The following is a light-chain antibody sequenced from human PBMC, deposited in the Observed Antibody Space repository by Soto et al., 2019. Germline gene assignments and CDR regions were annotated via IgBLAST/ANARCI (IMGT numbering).Light chain of an antibody. CDR3: QQSYSTPQT. J-gene: IGKJ1*01. CDR2: DAS. Sequence: DIQMTQSPSSLSASVGDRVNITCQASQDISNYLNWYQQKPGKAPKLLIYDASSLEAGVPQRFSGSGFGTDFTLTISSLQPEDFATYYCQQSYSTPQTFGQGTKVDI. V-gene: IGKV1-39*01. CDR1: QDISNY.